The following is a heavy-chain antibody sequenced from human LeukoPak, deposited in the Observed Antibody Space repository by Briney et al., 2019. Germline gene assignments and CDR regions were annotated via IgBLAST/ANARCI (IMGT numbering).Heavy chain of an antibody. J-gene: IGHJ4*02. CDR3: ARADPQDIVVVVAAPTFFDY. V-gene: IGHV1-2*02. D-gene: IGHD2-15*01. CDR1: GYTFTGYY. Sequence: ASVKVSCKASGYTFTGYYMHWVRQAPGQGLEWMGWINPNSGGTNYAQKFQGRVTMTRDTSISTAYMEPSRLRSDDTAVYYCARADPQDIVVVVAAPTFFDYWGQGTLVAVSS. CDR2: INPNSGGT.